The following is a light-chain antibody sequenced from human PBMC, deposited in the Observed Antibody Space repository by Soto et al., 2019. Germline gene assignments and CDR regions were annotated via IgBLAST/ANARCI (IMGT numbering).Light chain of an antibody. Sequence: LTQSPGTLSLSTGKRATLSCRASQSISSSYLAWYQQRPGQAPRLLIYGASSRATGIPDRFSGSGSGTEFTLTISRLEPEDFAVYYCQQYGISPCTFGQGAIVDIK. CDR3: QQYGISPCT. CDR2: GAS. V-gene: IGKV3-20*01. J-gene: IGKJ1*01. CDR1: QSISSSY.